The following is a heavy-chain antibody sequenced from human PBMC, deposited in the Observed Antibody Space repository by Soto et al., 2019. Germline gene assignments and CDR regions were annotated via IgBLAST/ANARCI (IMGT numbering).Heavy chain of an antibody. V-gene: IGHV1-69*04. J-gene: IGHJ5*02. Sequence: ASVKVSCKASGGTFSSYTISWVRQAPGQGLEWMGRIIPILGIANYAQKFQGRVTITADKSTSTAYMELSSLRSEDTAVYYCARDRPVGDIVVVPAAIGWFDPWGQGTLVTVSS. CDR2: IIPILGIA. CDR3: ARDRPVGDIVVVPAAIGWFDP. CDR1: GGTFSSYT. D-gene: IGHD2-2*02.